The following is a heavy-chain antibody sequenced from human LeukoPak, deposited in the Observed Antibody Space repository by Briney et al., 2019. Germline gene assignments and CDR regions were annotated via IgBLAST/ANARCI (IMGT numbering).Heavy chain of an antibody. CDR3: ARDQFLGYCSGGSCYKGWFDP. J-gene: IGHJ5*02. V-gene: IGHV1-18*01. CDR2: ISAYNGNT. Sequence: GASVKVSCKASGYTFTSYGISWVRQAPGQGLEWMGGISAYNGNTNYAQKLQGRVTMTTDTSTSTAYMELRSLGSDDPAVYYCARDQFLGYCSGGSCYKGWFDPWGQGTLVTVSS. D-gene: IGHD2-15*01. CDR1: GYTFTSYG.